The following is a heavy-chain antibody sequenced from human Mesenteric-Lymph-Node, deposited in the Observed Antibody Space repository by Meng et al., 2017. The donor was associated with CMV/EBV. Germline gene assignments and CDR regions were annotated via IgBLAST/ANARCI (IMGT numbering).Heavy chain of an antibody. V-gene: IGHV4-4*02. Sequence: LPCPASGDSTSINANRWSWVRQPPGKGLEWIGEIYHPFLTPSPPSLKSRVSMSVDKFKNQFSLKLTSVTAADTAVYYCARDITGSGDYWGQGTLVTVSS. J-gene: IGHJ4*02. CDR1: GDSTSINANR. D-gene: IGHD1-20*01. CDR3: ARDITGSGDY. CDR2: IYHPFLT.